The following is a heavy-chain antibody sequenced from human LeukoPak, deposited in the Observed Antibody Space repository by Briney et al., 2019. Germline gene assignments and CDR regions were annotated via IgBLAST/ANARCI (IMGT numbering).Heavy chain of an antibody. CDR1: GGSFSGYY. CDR3: ARFYYDSSGYYYVAY. CDR2: IYHSGST. D-gene: IGHD3-22*01. J-gene: IGHJ4*02. V-gene: IGHV4-34*01. Sequence: PSETLSLTCAVYGGSFSGYYWSWIRQPPGKGLEWIGQIYHSGSTKYNGSLKSRVTISVDTSKNQFSLKLSSVTAADTAVYYCARFYYDSSGYYYVAYWGQGTLVTVSS.